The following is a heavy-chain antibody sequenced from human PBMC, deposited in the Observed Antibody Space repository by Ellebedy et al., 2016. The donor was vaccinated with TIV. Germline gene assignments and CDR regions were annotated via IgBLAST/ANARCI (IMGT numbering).Heavy chain of an antibody. CDR3: AKPMLKYYDILTGMDV. V-gene: IGHV3-48*01. CDR2: ISSSSSTI. D-gene: IGHD3-9*01. Sequence: GESLKISCAASGFTFSSYSMNWVRQAPGKGLEWVSYISSSSSTIYYADSVKGRFTISRDNAKNTLYLQMNSLRAEDTAVYYCAKPMLKYYDILTGMDVWGQGTTVTVSS. CDR1: GFTFSSYS. J-gene: IGHJ6*02.